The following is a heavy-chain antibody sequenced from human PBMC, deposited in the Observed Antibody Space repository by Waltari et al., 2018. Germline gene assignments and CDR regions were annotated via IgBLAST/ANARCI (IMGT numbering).Heavy chain of an antibody. V-gene: IGHV4-4*02. CDR1: GGSIRSSNW. D-gene: IGHD6-13*01. J-gene: IGHJ4*02. CDR2: IYHSGST. Sequence: QVQLQESGPGLVKPSGTLSLTCAVSGGSIRSSNWWSWVRQPPGKGLEWIGEIYHSGSTNYNPSLKSRVTISVDKSKNQFSLKLSSVTAADTAVYYCARVKREQQLALYFDYWGQGTLVTVSS. CDR3: ARVKREQQLALYFDY.